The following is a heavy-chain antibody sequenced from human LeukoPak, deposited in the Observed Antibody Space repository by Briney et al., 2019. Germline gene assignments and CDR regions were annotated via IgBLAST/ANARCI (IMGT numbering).Heavy chain of an antibody. D-gene: IGHD6-19*01. Sequence: GGSLRLSCAVSGFTIRIYGMHWVRQAPGKGLEWVAMISHDGGAEHYGDSVKGRFTISRDDSKNTPYLQMNSLSTEDTALYYCAKDWGSSDWYNYFDPWGQGTLVTVSS. J-gene: IGHJ5*02. CDR1: GFTIRIYG. V-gene: IGHV3-30*18. CDR2: ISHDGGAE. CDR3: AKDWGSSDWYNYFDP.